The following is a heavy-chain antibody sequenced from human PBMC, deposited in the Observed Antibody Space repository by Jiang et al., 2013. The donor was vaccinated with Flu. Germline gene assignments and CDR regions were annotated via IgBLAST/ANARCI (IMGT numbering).Heavy chain of an antibody. J-gene: IGHJ4*02. V-gene: IGHV4-31*03. CDR1: GVSIRSGGYY. CDR2: VFNSNTGSA. Sequence: NLSLTCTVSGVSIRSGGYYWTWIRQHPGKGLEWIGYVFNSNTGSADYNPSLKSRVTMSADTSKNHLYLKLGSVTAADTAVYYCVTSNAGPDEYWGQGILVTVSS. D-gene: IGHD2-8*01. CDR3: VTSNAGPDEY.